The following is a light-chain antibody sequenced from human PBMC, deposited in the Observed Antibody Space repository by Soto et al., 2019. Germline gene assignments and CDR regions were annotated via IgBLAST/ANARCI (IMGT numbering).Light chain of an antibody. CDR2: GNS. CDR3: QSYDISLSVVV. V-gene: IGLV1-40*01. Sequence: QAVVTQPPSVSGAPGQRVTISCTGSSSNIGAGYDVHWYQQLPVTAPKLLIYGNSNRPSGVPDRFSGSKSGTSASLAITGLQAEDEADYYCQSYDISLSVVVFGGGTKVTVL. CDR1: SSNIGAGYD. J-gene: IGLJ2*01.